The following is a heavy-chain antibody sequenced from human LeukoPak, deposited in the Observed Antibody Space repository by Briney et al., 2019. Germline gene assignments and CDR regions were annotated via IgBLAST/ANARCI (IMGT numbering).Heavy chain of an antibody. V-gene: IGHV3-33*06. CDR2: AWYDGTNE. CDR1: GITSRNYG. CDR3: AKAPKASGYWVY. J-gene: IGHJ4*02. D-gene: IGHD3-22*01. Sequence: GGSLRLSCVASGITSRNYGMHWVRQAPGKGLEWVAVAWYDGTNEDYADSVKGRFIVSRDISKHTLYLQMNSLRVDDTAVYYCAKAPKASGYWVYWGQGTLVTVSS.